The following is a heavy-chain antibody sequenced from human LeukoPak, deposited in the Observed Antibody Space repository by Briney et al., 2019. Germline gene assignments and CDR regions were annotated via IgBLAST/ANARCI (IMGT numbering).Heavy chain of an antibody. CDR2: ITPILGTA. V-gene: IGHV1-69*10. D-gene: IGHD4-23*01. J-gene: IGHJ3*02. Sequence: SVKVSCKASGGTFSTYAISWVRQAPGQGLEWMGGITPILGTANYAQKFQGRVTINADQSTSTAYMELSSLRSEDTAVYYCARSLIDYGGSYDAFDIWGQGTMVTIPS. CDR3: ARSLIDYGGSYDAFDI. CDR1: GGTFSTYA.